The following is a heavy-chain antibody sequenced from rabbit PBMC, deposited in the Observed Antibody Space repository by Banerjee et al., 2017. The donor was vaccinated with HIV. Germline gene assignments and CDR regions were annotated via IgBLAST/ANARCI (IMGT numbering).Heavy chain of an antibody. V-gene: IGHV1S45*01. Sequence: EQLEESGGDLVKPEGSLTLTCTASGFSFTSGYWICWVRQAPGKGPEWIACIDAGDGSTDYASWAKGRFTISKTSSNTVFLQMTSLTAADTATYFCTRAAGYGGYGYSTGFTLWGPGTLVTVS. D-gene: IGHD6-1*01. CDR3: TRAAGYGGYGYSTGFTL. CDR1: GFSFTSGYW. CDR2: IDAGDGST. J-gene: IGHJ4*01.